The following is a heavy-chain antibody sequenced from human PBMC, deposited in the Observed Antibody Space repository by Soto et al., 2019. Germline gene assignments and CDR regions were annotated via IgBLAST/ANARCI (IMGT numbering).Heavy chain of an antibody. V-gene: IGHV3-23*01. CDR2: ISDSGDLK. J-gene: IGHJ4*02. CDR3: AKARVPIRTHLAPGFDY. Sequence: GGSLRLSCAASDFTFSTYAMTWVRQAPGRGLQWVATISDSGDLKFYVDSVRGRFTISRDNSRNTLYLQMSNLRPEDTALYYCAKARVPIRTHLAPGFDYWGQGALVTVSS. D-gene: IGHD3-10*01. CDR1: DFTFSTYA.